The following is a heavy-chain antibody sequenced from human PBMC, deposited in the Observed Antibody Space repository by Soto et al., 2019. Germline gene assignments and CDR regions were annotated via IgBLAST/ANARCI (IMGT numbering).Heavy chain of an antibody. D-gene: IGHD3-10*01. CDR1: GFTFSSYA. Sequence: PGGSLRLSCAASGFTFSSYAMSWVRQAPGKGLEWVSAFFVSGCSTYYADSVKGRFTISRDNSKNTLYLQMNSLRAEDTAVYYCSNIILTRALWFGESQPPQDYWGQGTLVTVSS. J-gene: IGHJ4*02. V-gene: IGHV3-23*01. CDR2: FFVSGCST. CDR3: SNIILTRALWFGESQPPQDY.